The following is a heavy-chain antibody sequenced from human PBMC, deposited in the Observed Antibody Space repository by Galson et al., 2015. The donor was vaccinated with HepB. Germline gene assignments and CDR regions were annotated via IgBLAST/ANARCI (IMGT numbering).Heavy chain of an antibody. CDR3: ANTVTTIEYYFDN. Sequence: SLRLSCAASGFVFRHYAMSWVRQAPEKGLEWVSGISGSGGSTYYADSVKGRFTISRDNSKNTLYLQMNSLRADDTAVYYCANTVTTIEYYFDNWGQGTLVTVSS. D-gene: IGHD4-17*01. V-gene: IGHV3-23*01. CDR1: GFVFRHYA. CDR2: ISGSGGST. J-gene: IGHJ4*02.